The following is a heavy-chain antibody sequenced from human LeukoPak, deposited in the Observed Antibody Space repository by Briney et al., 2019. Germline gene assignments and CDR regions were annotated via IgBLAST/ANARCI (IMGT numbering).Heavy chain of an antibody. CDR2: INHSGST. Sequence: PSETLSLTCAVYGESFSAYSWNWIRQSPGKGLEWIGEINHSGSTNYIPSLKSRVTISVDTSKNQTSKRQFSLKLNSVTAADTAVYYCTRERSTPGINWFDPWGQGTLVTVSS. CDR3: TRERSTPGINWFDP. V-gene: IGHV4-34*01. J-gene: IGHJ5*02. CDR1: GESFSAYS. D-gene: IGHD2-2*01.